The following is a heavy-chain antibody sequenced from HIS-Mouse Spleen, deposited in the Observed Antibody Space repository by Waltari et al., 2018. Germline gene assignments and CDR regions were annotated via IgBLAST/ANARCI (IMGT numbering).Heavy chain of an antibody. V-gene: IGHV4-39*07. CDR3: AREIPYSSSWYDWYFDL. Sequence: QLQLQESGPGLVKPSETLSLTCTVSGGSISSSSYYWGGIRQPPGKGLEWIESIYYSVSTYCNPSLKSRVTISVDTSKNQFSLKLSSVTAADTAVYYCAREIPYSSSWYDWYFDLWGRGTLVTVSS. CDR2: IYYSVST. J-gene: IGHJ2*01. CDR1: GGSISSSSYY. D-gene: IGHD6-13*01.